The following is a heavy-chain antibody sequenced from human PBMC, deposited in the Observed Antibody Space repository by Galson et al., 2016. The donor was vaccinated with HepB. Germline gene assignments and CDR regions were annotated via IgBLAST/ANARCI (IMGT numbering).Heavy chain of an antibody. Sequence: SETLSLTCAVSGVSSSGSFWSWIRQSPGKGLEWIGEVSLSGHTRYNPSLESRVSISVDPSKRQFSLTLRSVTAADAAVYYCATPRLNFYGAGSHPRVLDVWGRGTTVTVSS. J-gene: IGHJ6*02. CDR3: ATPRLNFYGAGSHPRVLDV. V-gene: IGHV4-34*01. D-gene: IGHD3-10*01. CDR1: GVSSSGSF. CDR2: VSLSGHT.